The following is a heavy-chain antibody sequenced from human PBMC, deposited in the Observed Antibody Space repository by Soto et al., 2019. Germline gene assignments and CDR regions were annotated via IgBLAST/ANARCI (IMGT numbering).Heavy chain of an antibody. CDR2: INHSGST. V-gene: IGHV4-34*01. D-gene: IGHD6-13*01. J-gene: IGHJ5*02. CDR1: GGSFSGYY. Sequence: SETLSLTCAVYGGSFSGYYWSWIRQPPGKGLEWIGEINHSGSTNYNPSLKSRVTISVDTSKNQFSLKLSSVTAADTAVYYCARGPGAAGTFDPWGQGTLVTVSS. CDR3: ARGPGAAGTFDP.